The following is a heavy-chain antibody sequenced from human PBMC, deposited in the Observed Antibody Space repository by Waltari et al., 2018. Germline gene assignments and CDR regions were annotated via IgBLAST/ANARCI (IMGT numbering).Heavy chain of an antibody. CDR3: ARDVVAAPNYMDG. V-gene: IGHV4-30-4*08. CDR1: GGSTSSRDYY. D-gene: IGHD2-15*01. Sequence: LQLQQSGPGPVKPSQTLSLTCTASGGSTSSRDYYWSWIRQPPGKGLEWSGYIYYSGNTYYNPSLESRVSISNDTSKNQFSLSLTSVTPADTAVYFCARDVVAAPNYMDGWGKGTTGTVSS. J-gene: IGHJ6*03. CDR2: IYYSGNT.